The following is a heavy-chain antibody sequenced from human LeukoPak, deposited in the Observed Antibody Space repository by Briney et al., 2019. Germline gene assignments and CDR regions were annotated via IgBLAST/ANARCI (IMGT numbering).Heavy chain of an antibody. V-gene: IGHV4-61*01. CDR2: IYYSGST. CDR3: ARVGWYGGLTQFDY. J-gene: IGHJ4*02. Sequence: PSGTLSLTCTVSGGSVSSASYYWSWIRQPPGKGLEWIGYIYYSGSTNYNPSLKSRVTISGDTSKNQFSLKLSSVTAADTAVYYCARVGWYGGLTQFDYWGQGTLVTVSS. D-gene: IGHD3-10*01. CDR1: GGSVSSASYY.